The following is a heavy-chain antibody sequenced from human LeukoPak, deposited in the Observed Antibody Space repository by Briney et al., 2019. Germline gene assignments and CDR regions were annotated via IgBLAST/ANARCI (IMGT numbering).Heavy chain of an antibody. J-gene: IGHJ4*02. V-gene: IGHV4-30-4*01. Sequence: PSETLSLTCTVSGGSISSGDYYWSWIRQPPGKGLEWIGEINHSGSTNYNPSLKSRVTISVDTSKNQFSLKLSSVTAADTAVYYCAREEGQLLLFDYWGQGTLVTVSS. D-gene: IGHD2-2*01. CDR2: INHSGST. CDR3: AREEGQLLLFDY. CDR1: GGSISSGDYY.